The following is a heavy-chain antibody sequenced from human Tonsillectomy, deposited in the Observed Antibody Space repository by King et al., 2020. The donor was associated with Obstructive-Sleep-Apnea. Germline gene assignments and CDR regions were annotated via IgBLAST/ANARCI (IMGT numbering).Heavy chain of an antibody. V-gene: IGHV3-15*01. J-gene: IGHJ4*02. CDR2: IKSKTDGGTT. Sequence: VQLVESGGGLVKPGGSLRLSCAASGFTFSNAWMSWVRQAPGKGLEWVGRIKSKTDGGTTDYAAPVKGRFTTSRDDSKNTLYLQMNSLKTEDTAVYYCTTDRDPGFLWFGEYDYWGQGTLVTVSS. D-gene: IGHD3-10*01. CDR1: GFTFSNAW. CDR3: TTDRDPGFLWFGEYDY.